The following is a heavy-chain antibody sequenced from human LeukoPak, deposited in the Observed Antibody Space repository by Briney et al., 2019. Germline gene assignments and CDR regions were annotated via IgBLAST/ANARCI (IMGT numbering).Heavy chain of an antibody. Sequence: GASVKVSCKASGYTFTSYGISWVRQAPGQGLEWMGWISAYNGNTNYAQKLQGRVIITTDTSTSTAYMELRSLRSDDTALYYCARSLSGLAIRGVFYYYHMHGWGKGTTVTDS. CDR1: GYTFTSYG. J-gene: IGHJ6*03. CDR2: ISAYNGNT. D-gene: IGHD6-19*01. V-gene: IGHV1-18*01. CDR3: ARSLSGLAIRGVFYYYHMHG.